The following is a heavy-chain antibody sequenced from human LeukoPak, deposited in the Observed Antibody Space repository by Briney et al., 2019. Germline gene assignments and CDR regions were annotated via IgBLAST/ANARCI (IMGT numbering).Heavy chain of an antibody. CDR1: GFIFNNYF. V-gene: IGHV3-7*01. CDR2: IKPDGSES. J-gene: IGHJ4*02. CDR3: ARWGVVWGIDY. Sequence: AGGSLRLSCAASGFIFNNYFMSWVRQAPGKGLEWVANIKPDGSESYYIDFVKGRFTLSRDNAKNSLDLQMNSLRAEDTAVYYCARWGVVWGIDYWGQGTLVTVSS. D-gene: IGHD3-16*01.